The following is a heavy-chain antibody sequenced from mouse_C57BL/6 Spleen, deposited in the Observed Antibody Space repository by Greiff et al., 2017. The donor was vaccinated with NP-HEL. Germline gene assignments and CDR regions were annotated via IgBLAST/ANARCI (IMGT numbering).Heavy chain of an antibody. D-gene: IGHD2-4*01. CDR2: IYPGSGST. CDR3: ARCDYDGPVFAY. V-gene: IGHV1-55*01. J-gene: IGHJ3*01. Sequence: QVQLQQPGAELVKPGASVKMSCKASGYTFTSYWITWVKQRPGQGLEWIGDIYPGSGSTNYNEKFKSKATLTVDTSSSTAYMQLSSLTSEDSAVYYCARCDYDGPVFAYWGQGTLVTVSA. CDR1: GYTFTSYW.